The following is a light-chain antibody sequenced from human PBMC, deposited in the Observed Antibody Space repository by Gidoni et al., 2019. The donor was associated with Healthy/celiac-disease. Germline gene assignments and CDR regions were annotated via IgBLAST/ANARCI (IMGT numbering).Light chain of an antibody. J-gene: IGKJ1*01. Sequence: DIQLTPSPSSLSASVGDRVTITCRASQSISSYLNWYQKKPGKAPKLMIYAASSLQSGVPSRFSGSGSGKDFTITISSQQPEDVANYYCQQSYSTPWAFGQGTKVEIK. CDR1: QSISSY. CDR2: AAS. CDR3: QQSYSTPWA. V-gene: IGKV1-39*01.